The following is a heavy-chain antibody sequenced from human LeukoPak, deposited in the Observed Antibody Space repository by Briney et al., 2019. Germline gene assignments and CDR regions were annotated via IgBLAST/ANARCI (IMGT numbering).Heavy chain of an antibody. CDR2: IYPGDSET. Sequence: HGESLKISCKGSGYSFTSYWIAWVRQMPGKGLEWMGIIYPGDSETRYSPSFQGQVTISADKSISTAYSQWSSLKASDTAMYYCARRIAVSATFDYWGQGTLVTVSS. D-gene: IGHD6-13*01. CDR3: ARRIAVSATFDY. J-gene: IGHJ4*02. V-gene: IGHV5-51*01. CDR1: GYSFTSYW.